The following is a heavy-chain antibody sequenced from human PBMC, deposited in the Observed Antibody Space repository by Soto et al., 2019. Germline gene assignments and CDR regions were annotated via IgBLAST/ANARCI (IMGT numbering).Heavy chain of an antibody. V-gene: IGHV1-69*01. D-gene: IGHD1-26*01. CDR3: ARDVLGGWVEKTYRAFDI. CDR1: GGTFKTFG. CDR2: IIPLLRTT. Sequence: QVQLVQSGAELKKPGSSVTVSCQASGGTFKTFGVSWVRQAPGQGLQWMGGIIPLLRTTDYAQNFQGRISISADESTNTVFMELTSLRSEDTAVSYCARDVLGGWVEKTYRAFDIWGQGTLVAVSS. J-gene: IGHJ3*02.